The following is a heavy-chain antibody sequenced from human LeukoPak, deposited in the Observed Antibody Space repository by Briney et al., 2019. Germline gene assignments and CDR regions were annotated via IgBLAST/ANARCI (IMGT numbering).Heavy chain of an antibody. CDR3: ARSGIMITFGGAHAFDI. D-gene: IGHD3-16*01. V-gene: IGHV3-30*02. Sequence: LPGGSLRLSCAASGITLSRSAMDWVRQAPGKGLEWVAFIHNDGNNIHYADSVKGRFTISRDNAKNSLYLQMNSLRAEDTAVYYCARSGIMITFGGAHAFDIWGQGTMVTVSS. CDR1: GITLSRSA. CDR2: IHNDGNNI. J-gene: IGHJ3*02.